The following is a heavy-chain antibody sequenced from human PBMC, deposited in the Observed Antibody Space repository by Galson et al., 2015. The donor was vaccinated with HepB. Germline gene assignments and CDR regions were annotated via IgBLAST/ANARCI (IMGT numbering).Heavy chain of an antibody. Sequence: QSGAEVKRPGESLKISCKGSGYSFNNHWIGWVRQMPGKGLEWMGIIEPGDSDTRYSPSFQGRVTISADKSINTASLQWSSLKASDTAMYYCARQNYDHDALDIWGQGTMVTVSS. D-gene: IGHD3-3*01. CDR3: ARQNYDHDALDI. CDR2: IEPGDSDT. CDR1: GYSFNNHW. J-gene: IGHJ3*02. V-gene: IGHV5-51*01.